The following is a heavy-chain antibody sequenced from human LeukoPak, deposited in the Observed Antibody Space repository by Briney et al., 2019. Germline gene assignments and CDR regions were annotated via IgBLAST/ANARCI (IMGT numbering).Heavy chain of an antibody. CDR3: ARSSDYYDSSGPDY. CDR2: INPNSGGT. D-gene: IGHD3-22*01. CDR1: GYTFTSYD. V-gene: IGHV1-2*02. Sequence: GASVKVSCKASGYTFTSYDINWVRQATGQGLEWMGWINPNSGGTNYAQKFQGRVTMTRDTSISTAYMELSRLRSDDTAVYYCARSSDYYDSSGPDYWGQGTLVTVSS. J-gene: IGHJ4*02.